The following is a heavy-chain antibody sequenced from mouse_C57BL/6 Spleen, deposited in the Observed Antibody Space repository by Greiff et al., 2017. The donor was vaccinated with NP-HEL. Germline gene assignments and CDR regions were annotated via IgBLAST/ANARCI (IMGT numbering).Heavy chain of an antibody. V-gene: IGHV1-26*01. CDR3: ARGASSYDWYFDV. Sequence: EVKLQQSGPELVKPGASVKISCKASGYTFTDYYMNWVKQSHGKSLEWIGDINPNNGGTSYNQKFKGKATLTVDKSSSTAYMELRSLTSEDSAVYYCARGASSYDWYFDVWGTGTTVTVSS. CDR2: INPNNGGT. D-gene: IGHD1-1*01. CDR1: GYTFTDYY. J-gene: IGHJ1*03.